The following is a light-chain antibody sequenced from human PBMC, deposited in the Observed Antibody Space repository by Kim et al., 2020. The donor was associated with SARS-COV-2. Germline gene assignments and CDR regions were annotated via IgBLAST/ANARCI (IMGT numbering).Light chain of an antibody. V-gene: IGKV3-11*01. J-gene: IGKJ3*01. Sequence: PGERAPLSCRASQSVSSYLAWYQQKPGQAPRLLIYDASNRATGIPARFSGSGCGTDFTLTISSLEPEDFAVYYCQQRSNWPPLFTFGPGTKVDIK. CDR2: DAS. CDR1: QSVSSY. CDR3: QQRSNWPPLFT.